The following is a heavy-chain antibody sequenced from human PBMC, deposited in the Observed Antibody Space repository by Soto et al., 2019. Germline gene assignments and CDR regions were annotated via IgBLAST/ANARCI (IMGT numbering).Heavy chain of an antibody. J-gene: IGHJ6*02. V-gene: IGHV5-51*01. Sequence: PGESLKISCKCSGYSFTSYWIGWVRQMPGKGLEWMGIIYPGDSDTRYSPSFQGQVTISADKSISTAYLQWSSLKASDTAMYYCARGPHDSRHYYYYYGMDVWGQGTLVTAAS. CDR3: ARGPHDSRHYYYYYGMDV. CDR1: GYSFTSYW. D-gene: IGHD3-3*01. CDR2: IYPGDSDT.